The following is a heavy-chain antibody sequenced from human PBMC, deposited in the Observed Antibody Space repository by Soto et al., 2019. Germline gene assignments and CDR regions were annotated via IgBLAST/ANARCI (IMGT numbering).Heavy chain of an antibody. D-gene: IGHD2-15*01. Sequence: EEQLVESGGGLVQPGGSLRLSCAASGFTFSSYSMNWVRQAPGKGLEWVSYISSSSSTIYYADSVKGRFTISRDNAKNSLYLQMNSLRAEDTAVYYCARDKGRSPLDYWGQGTLVTVSS. J-gene: IGHJ4*02. CDR2: ISSSSSTI. V-gene: IGHV3-48*01. CDR3: ARDKGRSPLDY. CDR1: GFTFSSYS.